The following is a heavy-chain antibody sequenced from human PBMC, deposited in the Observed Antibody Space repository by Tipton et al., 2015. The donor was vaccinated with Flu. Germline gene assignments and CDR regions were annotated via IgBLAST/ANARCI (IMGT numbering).Heavy chain of an antibody. V-gene: IGHV4-59*01. CDR1: GGSISSYY. CDR2: IYYSGST. D-gene: IGHD2-21*01. CDR3: ARAPSYCGGDCSKSYYFDY. Sequence: LRLSCTVSGGSISSYYWSWIRQPPGKGLKWIGYIYYSGSTNYNPSLKSRVTISVDTSKNQFSLKLSSVTAADTAVYYCARAPSYCGGDCSKSYYFDYWGQGTLVTVSS. J-gene: IGHJ4*02.